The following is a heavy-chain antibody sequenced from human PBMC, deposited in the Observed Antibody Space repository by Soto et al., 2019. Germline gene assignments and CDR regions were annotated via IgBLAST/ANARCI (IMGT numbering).Heavy chain of an antibody. CDR1: GFTFSSYA. D-gene: IGHD1-1*01. Sequence: PGGSLRLSCAASGFTFSSYAMSWVRQAPGKGLEWVSVIYSGGSTYYADSVKGRFTISRDNSKNTLYLQMNSLRAEDTAVYYCARGTFGTYYFDFWGQGTLVTVSS. V-gene: IGHV3-23*03. J-gene: IGHJ4*02. CDR3: ARGTFGTYYFDF. CDR2: IYSGGST.